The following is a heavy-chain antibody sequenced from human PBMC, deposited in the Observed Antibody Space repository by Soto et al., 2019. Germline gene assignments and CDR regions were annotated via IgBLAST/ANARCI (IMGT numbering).Heavy chain of an antibody. Sequence: SETLSLTCTVSGGSISGGVYYWSWIRQPPGKGLEWIGYIYDSGSTYYNPSLKSRISISVDTSKNQFSLRLSSVTAADTAVYYCAREIIPLTTDWYFDLWGRGTLVTVSS. CDR3: AREIIPLTTDWYFDL. CDR2: IYDSGST. J-gene: IGHJ2*01. CDR1: GGSISGGVYY. D-gene: IGHD4-17*01. V-gene: IGHV4-30-4*01.